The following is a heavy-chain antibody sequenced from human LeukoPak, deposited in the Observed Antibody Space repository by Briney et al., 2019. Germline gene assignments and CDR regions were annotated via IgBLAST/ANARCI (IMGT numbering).Heavy chain of an antibody. J-gene: IGHJ4*02. CDR1: GGSSSGYY. CDR2: IYHSGST. Sequence: KPSETLSLTCAVYGGSSSGYYWGWIRQPPGKGLEWIGSIYHSGSTYYNPSLKSRVTISVDTSKNQFSLKLSSVTAADTAVYYCARKEWGGDFDYWGQGTLVTVSS. CDR3: ARKEWGGDFDY. V-gene: IGHV4-38-2*01. D-gene: IGHD3-16*01.